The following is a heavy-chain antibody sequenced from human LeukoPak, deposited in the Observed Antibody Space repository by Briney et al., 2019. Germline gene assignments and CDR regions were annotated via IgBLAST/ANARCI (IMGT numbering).Heavy chain of an antibody. CDR1: GGTFSKYT. J-gene: IGHJ4*02. V-gene: IGHV1-69*13. CDR3: ARASVGIAADDY. D-gene: IGHD6-13*01. CDR2: ITPLFGTA. Sequence: ASVKVSCKASGGTFSKYTISWVRQRPGQGLEWMGGITPLFGTANYAQKFQGRVTITADESASTAYMELSSLRSEDTAVYYCARASVGIAADDYWGQGTLVTVSS.